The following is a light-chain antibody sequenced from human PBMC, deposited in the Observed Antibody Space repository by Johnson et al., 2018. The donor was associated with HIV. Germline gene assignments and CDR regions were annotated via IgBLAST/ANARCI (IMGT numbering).Light chain of an antibody. CDR3: GAWDSSLNAYV. Sequence: QSVLSQPPSVSAAPGQKVTISCSGSSSNIESDYVSWYQQLPGTAPKLLIYDNNKRPSGIPDRFFGSKSGPSATLDITGLQTGDEGDYYCGAWDSSLNAYVFGTGTKVTVL. CDR1: SSNIESDY. CDR2: DNN. V-gene: IGLV1-51*01. J-gene: IGLJ1*01.